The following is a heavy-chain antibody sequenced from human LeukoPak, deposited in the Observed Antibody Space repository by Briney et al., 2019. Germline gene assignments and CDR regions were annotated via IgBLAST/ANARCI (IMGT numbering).Heavy chain of an antibody. CDR3: AGDTIFDI. Sequence: GGSLRLSCAASGLTCSCYGMKWVRQAAGKGLEWVSYIRWFGSTTFDADSVKGPFTISRDNPKTSLYLQMNSLRVEDTAVYHCAGDTIFDIWGQGTMVTVSS. V-gene: IGHV3-48*03. CDR1: GLTCSCYG. CDR2: IRWFGSTT. J-gene: IGHJ3*02.